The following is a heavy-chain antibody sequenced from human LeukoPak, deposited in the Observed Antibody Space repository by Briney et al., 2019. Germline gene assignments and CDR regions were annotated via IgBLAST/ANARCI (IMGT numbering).Heavy chain of an antibody. V-gene: IGHV3-23*01. CDR3: AKIGGNVVY. CDR2: LSDSGTTT. Sequence: PGGTLRLSCAASGFTFSNYGMSWVRQAPGKGLEWVSALSDSGTTTYYADSVKGRFTISRDNPKNTLYLQMNSLRAEDTAVYYCAKIGGNVVYWGQGTLVTVSS. J-gene: IGHJ4*02. D-gene: IGHD4-23*01. CDR1: GFTFSNYG.